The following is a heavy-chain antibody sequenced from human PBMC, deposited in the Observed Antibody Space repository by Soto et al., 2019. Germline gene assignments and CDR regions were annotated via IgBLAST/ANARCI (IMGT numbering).Heavy chain of an antibody. CDR3: ARDDYYDSSGYLGGAVDI. CDR1: GYSISSGYY. Sequence: PSETLSLTCAVSGYSISSGYYWGWIRQPPGKGLEWIGSIYRSGSTYYNPSLKSRVTISVDTSKNQFSLKLSSVTAADTAVYYRARDDYYDSSGYLGGAVDIWGQGTMVTVSS. CDR2: IYRSGST. D-gene: IGHD3-22*01. J-gene: IGHJ3*02. V-gene: IGHV4-38-2*02.